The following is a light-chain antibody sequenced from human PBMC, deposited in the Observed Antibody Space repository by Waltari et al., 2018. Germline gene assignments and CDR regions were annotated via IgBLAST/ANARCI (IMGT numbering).Light chain of an antibody. CDR2: KAS. Sequence: DIQMTQSPSTLSASVGDRVTITCWASQSISTWLAWYQQKPGKAPKLLIYKASSLQSGVPSRFSGSGSGTEFTLTISSLQPDDFATYYCQQYNSYSLTLGGGTKVEIK. CDR1: QSISTW. V-gene: IGKV1-5*03. J-gene: IGKJ4*01. CDR3: QQYNSYSLT.